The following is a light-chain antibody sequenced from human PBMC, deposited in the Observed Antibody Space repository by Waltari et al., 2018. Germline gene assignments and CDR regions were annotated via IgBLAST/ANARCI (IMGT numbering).Light chain of an antibody. V-gene: IGLV2-11*01. Sequence: QSALTQPRSVSGSPGQSITISCTGTSSNVGPYKHVSWYQHHPGKAPQLMIYDFTKRPCVVPGRFSGYKSSNTSSLIISGLQAEDDVDYYCSSSVGRYSVLFGGGTKLTVL. CDR1: SSNVGPYKH. J-gene: IGLJ2*01. CDR2: DFT. CDR3: SSSVGRYSVL.